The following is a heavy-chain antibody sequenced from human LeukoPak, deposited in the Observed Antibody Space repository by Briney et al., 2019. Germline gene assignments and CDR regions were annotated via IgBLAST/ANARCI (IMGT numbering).Heavy chain of an antibody. V-gene: IGHV3-7*01. CDR3: AKWRWRQSEYED. CDR2: XXHDGSGK. J-gene: IGHJ4*02. CDR1: GFSFSDHW. D-gene: IGHD5-24*01. Sequence: PGGSLRLSCEASGFSFSDHWXXXXXXXXXXXXXXXAXXXHDGSGKXXXDSXXXXXXXSRDNAKXSVYLEMSSLRAEDTAVYYCAKWRWRQSEYEDWGQGTLVTVSS.